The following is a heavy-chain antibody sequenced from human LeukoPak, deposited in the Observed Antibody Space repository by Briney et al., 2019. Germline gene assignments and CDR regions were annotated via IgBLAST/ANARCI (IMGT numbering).Heavy chain of an antibody. V-gene: IGHV3-23*01. J-gene: IGHJ4*02. Sequence: GGSLRPSCAASGFTFSSSAMSWVRQAPGKGLEWVSAISGNGGSTYSAGSVKGRFTISRDNSKNTLYLQMSSVRADDTAVYYCAKGDYYGSGSYFFDYWGQGTLVTVSS. CDR2: ISGNGGST. D-gene: IGHD3-10*01. CDR1: GFTFSSSA. CDR3: AKGDYYGSGSYFFDY.